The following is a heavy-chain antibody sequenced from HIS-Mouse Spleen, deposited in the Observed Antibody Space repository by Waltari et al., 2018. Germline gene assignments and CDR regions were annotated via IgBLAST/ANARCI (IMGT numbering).Heavy chain of an antibody. Sequence: QLQLQESGPGLVKPSETLSLPCTVSGGSISSRSYYWGLIRHPPGKGLEWIGSIYYSGSTYYNPSLKSRVTISVDTSKNQFSLKLSSVTAADTAVYYCAREIPYSSSWYDWYFDLWGRGTLVTVSS. J-gene: IGHJ2*01. CDR2: IYYSGST. V-gene: IGHV4-39*07. CDR3: AREIPYSSSWYDWYFDL. D-gene: IGHD6-13*01. CDR1: GGSISSRSYY.